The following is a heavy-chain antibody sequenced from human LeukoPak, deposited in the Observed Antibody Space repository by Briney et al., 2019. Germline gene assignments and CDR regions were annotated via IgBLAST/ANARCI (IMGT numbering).Heavy chain of an antibody. CDR2: ISAYNGNT. CDR3: ARGLWQWPMQTACDY. Sequence: GASVKVSCKASGYTFTSYGISWVRQAPGQGLEWMGWISAYNGNTNYAQKLQGRVTMTTDTSTNTAYMELRSLRSDDTAVYYCARGLWQWPMQTACDYWGQGTLVTVSS. J-gene: IGHJ4*02. CDR1: GYTFTSYG. D-gene: IGHD6-19*01. V-gene: IGHV1-18*01.